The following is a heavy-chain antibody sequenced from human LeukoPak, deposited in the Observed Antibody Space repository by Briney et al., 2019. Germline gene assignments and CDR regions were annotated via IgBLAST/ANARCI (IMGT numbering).Heavy chain of an antibody. D-gene: IGHD2-2*01. J-gene: IGHJ5*02. Sequence: ASVKVSCKASGYTFTSYGISWVRQAPGQGLEWMGWISAYNGNTNYAQKLQGRVTMTTDTSTSTAYMELRSLRSDDTAVYYCARGYCSSTSCYDNWFDPWAREPWSPSPQ. CDR1: GYTFTSYG. CDR3: ARGYCSSTSCYDNWFDP. CDR2: ISAYNGNT. V-gene: IGHV1-18*04.